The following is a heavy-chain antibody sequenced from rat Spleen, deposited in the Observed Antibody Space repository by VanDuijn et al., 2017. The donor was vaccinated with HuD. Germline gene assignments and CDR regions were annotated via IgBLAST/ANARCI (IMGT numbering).Heavy chain of an antibody. CDR3: VRHRNYYSSYVYGFDY. Sequence: QVQLKESGPGLVQPSQTLSLTCNVSGFSLTNNGVSWVRQPPGKDLEWIAAISSGGNTYCRDSVKGRFTISRDNARATLYLQMDSLRSEDTATYYCVRHRNYYSSYVYGFDYWGQGVMVTVSS. D-gene: IGHD1-2*01. CDR1: GFSLTNNG. J-gene: IGHJ2*01. V-gene: IGHV2S12*01. CDR2: ISSGGNT.